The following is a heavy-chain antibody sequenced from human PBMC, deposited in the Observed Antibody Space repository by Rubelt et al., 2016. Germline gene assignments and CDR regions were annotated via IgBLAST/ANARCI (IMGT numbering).Heavy chain of an antibody. Sequence: QVQLVQSGAEVKKPGSSVKVSCKASGGTFSSYAISWVRQAPGQGLEWMGRIIPSLGIANYAQKFQGKCTITPDKSTRTSYMGLSSLRSEDTAVYYCARDPRSYHAFDSWGQGTMVTVSS. V-gene: IGHV1-69*04. D-gene: IGHD1-26*01. CDR1: GGTFSSYA. CDR3: ARDPRSYHAFDS. CDR2: IIPSLGIA. J-gene: IGHJ3*02.